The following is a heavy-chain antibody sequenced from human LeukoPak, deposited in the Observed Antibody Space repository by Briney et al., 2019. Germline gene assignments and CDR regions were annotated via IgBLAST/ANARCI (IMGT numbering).Heavy chain of an antibody. CDR3: AKDSYSKGDY. Sequence: EGSLRLSCAASGFTFSIYAMNWVRQAPGKGLEWVTVISSDGSNEYYADSVKGRFTISRDNAKNSLYLQMNSLRAEDTAVYYCAKDSYSKGDYWGQGTLVTVSS. J-gene: IGHJ4*02. CDR2: ISSDGSNE. CDR1: GFTFSIYA. V-gene: IGHV3-30*18. D-gene: IGHD4-11*01.